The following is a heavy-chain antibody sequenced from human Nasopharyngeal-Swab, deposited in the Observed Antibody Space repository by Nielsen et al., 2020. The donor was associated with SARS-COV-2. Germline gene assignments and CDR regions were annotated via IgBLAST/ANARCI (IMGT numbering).Heavy chain of an antibody. D-gene: IGHD6-19*01. CDR3: ARDGVADLDY. CDR1: GGSFSSSTW. V-gene: IGHV4-4*02. Sequence: AGALRLTCAVSGGSFSSSTWWSWVRQPPGKGLEWIGEIYHSGSTNYNPSLKSRVTISVDKSKNQFSLKLSSVTAADTAVYYCARDGVADLDYWGQGTLVTVSS. CDR2: IYHSGST. J-gene: IGHJ4*02.